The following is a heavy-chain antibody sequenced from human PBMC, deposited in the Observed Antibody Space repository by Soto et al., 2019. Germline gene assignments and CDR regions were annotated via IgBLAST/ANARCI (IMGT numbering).Heavy chain of an antibody. D-gene: IGHD5-18*01. Sequence: TSEALSLTCTVSGGSISSGGYYWSWIRQHPGKGLEWIGYIYYSGSTYYNPSLKSRVTISVDTSKNQFSLKLSSVTAAETEVYDGERGATAMAFDYWGQXTPVTVSS. J-gene: IGHJ4*02. V-gene: IGHV4-31*03. CDR2: IYYSGST. CDR3: ERGATAMAFDY. CDR1: GGSISSGGYY.